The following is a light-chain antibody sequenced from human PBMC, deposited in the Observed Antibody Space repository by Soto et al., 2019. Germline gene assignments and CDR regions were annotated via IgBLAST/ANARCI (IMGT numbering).Light chain of an antibody. CDR3: QQYYSYSYT. CDR1: QSVSSN. V-gene: IGKV3-15*01. CDR2: GAY. Sequence: EIVMTQSPATLSVSPGERATLSCRASQSVSSNLAWYQQKPGQAPRLLIYGAYTRATGIPARFSGSGSGTEFTLTISSLQSEDFATYYCQQYYSYSYTFGQGTKLEIK. J-gene: IGKJ2*01.